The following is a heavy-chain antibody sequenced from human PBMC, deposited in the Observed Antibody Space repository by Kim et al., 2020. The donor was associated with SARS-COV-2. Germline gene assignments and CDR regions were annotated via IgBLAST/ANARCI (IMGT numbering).Heavy chain of an antibody. CDR3: ARESSTTYYYGSGSYYNRYYYYGMDG. V-gene: IGHV3-7*03. J-gene: IGHJ6*02. Sequence: GGSLRLSCAASGFTFSSYWMSWVRQAPGKGLEWVANIKQDGSEKYYVDSVKGRFTISRDNAKNSLYLQMNSLRAEDTAVYYCARESSTTYYYGSGSYYNRYYYYGMDGWGQGTTVTVSS. D-gene: IGHD3-10*01. CDR2: IKQDGSEK. CDR1: GFTFSSYW.